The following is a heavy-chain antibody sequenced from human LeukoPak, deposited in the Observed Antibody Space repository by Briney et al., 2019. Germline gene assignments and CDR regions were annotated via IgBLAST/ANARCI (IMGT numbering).Heavy chain of an antibody. CDR3: ARDGRSGYEDL. D-gene: IGHD5-12*01. CDR1: GGSINSGGYY. J-gene: IGHJ5*02. Sequence: SETLSLTCTVSGGSINSGGYYWGWLRQPPGKGLEWIGSIYHVGGTYYNPSLKSRVTISIDTSKNQFSLKLTSVTAADTAIYYCARDGRSGYEDLWGPGTLVTVSS. V-gene: IGHV4-39*07. CDR2: IYHVGGT.